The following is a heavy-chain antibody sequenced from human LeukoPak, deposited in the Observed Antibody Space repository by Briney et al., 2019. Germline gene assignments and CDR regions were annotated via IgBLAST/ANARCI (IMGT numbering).Heavy chain of an antibody. CDR1: GFTFSSYT. V-gene: IGHV3-21*06. Sequence: GGSLRLSCAASGFTFSSYTMNWVRQAPGKGLEWVSSLNGTGRYIYYADLMKGRFTISRDNAKNSLYLQMNSLRAEDTAVYYCARSLRDAFDIWGQGTMVTVSS. CDR3: ARSLRDAFDI. CDR2: LNGTGRYI. J-gene: IGHJ3*02.